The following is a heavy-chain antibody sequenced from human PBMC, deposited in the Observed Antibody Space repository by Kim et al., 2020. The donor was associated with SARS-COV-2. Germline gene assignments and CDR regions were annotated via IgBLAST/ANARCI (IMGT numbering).Heavy chain of an antibody. CDR2: IYYSGST. CDR1: GGSISSSSYY. CDR3: ARQPGLRFLEWSTHEYNWFDP. J-gene: IGHJ5*02. V-gene: IGHV4-39*01. D-gene: IGHD3-3*01. Sequence: SETLSLTCTVSGGSISSSSYYWGWIRQPPGKGLEWIGSIYYSGSTYYNPSLKSRVTISVDTSKNQFSLKLSSVTAADTAVYYCARQPGLRFLEWSTHEYNWFDPWGQGTLVTVSS.